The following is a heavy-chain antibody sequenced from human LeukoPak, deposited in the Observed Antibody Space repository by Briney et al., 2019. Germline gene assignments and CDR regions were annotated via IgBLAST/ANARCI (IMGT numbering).Heavy chain of an antibody. Sequence: GGSLRLSCAASGFTFSSYSLNWVRQAPGKGLEWVSVISSSSSYIYYADSVKGRFTISRDNPKNTLYLQMNSLRDEDTAIYYCAKDIVATIYRGFDYWGQGTLVTVSS. J-gene: IGHJ4*02. CDR1: GFTFSSYS. D-gene: IGHD5-12*01. CDR3: AKDIVATIYRGFDY. V-gene: IGHV3-21*04. CDR2: ISSSSSYI.